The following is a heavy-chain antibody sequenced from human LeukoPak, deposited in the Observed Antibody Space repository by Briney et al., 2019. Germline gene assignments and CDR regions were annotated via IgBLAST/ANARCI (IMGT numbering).Heavy chain of an antibody. D-gene: IGHD3-16*01. CDR1: SGSISDSFSY. Sequence: SETLSLTCSVSSGSISDSFSYGGWGRQFPGKRVGWIAIVHNRGTDYYNTSLEGRDTISIDPSRKQFFLISTVVAAADTAFYYCGRQSGDYYGQKGRDYFDPWGQGTLVTVSS. CDR2: VHNRGTD. J-gene: IGHJ4*02. CDR3: GRQSGDYYGQKGRDYFDP. V-gene: IGHV4-39*01.